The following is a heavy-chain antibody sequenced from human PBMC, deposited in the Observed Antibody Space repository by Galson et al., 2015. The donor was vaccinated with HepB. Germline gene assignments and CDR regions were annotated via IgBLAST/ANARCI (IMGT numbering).Heavy chain of an antibody. CDR1: GFSFSNYW. CDR2: IRYDEYEY. CDR3: VRDRTYKGVNFLDF. D-gene: IGHD2-8*01. V-gene: IGHV3-7*03. J-gene: IGHJ4*02. Sequence: SLRLSCAASGFSFSNYWMSWVRQAPGKRPEWVANIRYDEYEYYYADFVKGRFTISRDNARNSVFLQMSSLRRDDTAIYYCVRDRTYKGVNFLDFWGQGALVTVSS.